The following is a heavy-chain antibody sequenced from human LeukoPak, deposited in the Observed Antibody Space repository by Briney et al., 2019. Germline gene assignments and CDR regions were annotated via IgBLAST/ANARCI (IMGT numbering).Heavy chain of an antibody. CDR3: ARVDDSSGYYSYYYMDV. Sequence: PSETLSLTCTVSGGSISSSSYYWGWIRQPPGKGLEWIGSIYYSGSTYYNPSLKSRVTISVDTSKNQFSLKLSSVTAADTAVCYCARVDDSSGYYSYYYMDVWGKGTTVTVSS. CDR2: IYYSGST. D-gene: IGHD3-22*01. J-gene: IGHJ6*03. V-gene: IGHV4-39*07. CDR1: GGSISSSSYY.